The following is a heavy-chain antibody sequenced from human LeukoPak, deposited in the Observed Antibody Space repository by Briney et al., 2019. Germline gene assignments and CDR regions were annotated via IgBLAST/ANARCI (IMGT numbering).Heavy chain of an antibody. CDR2: IYYSGST. V-gene: IGHV4-59*01. Sequence: PSETLSLTCTVSGGSISSYYWSWIRQPPGKGLEWIGYIYYSGSTNYSPSLTSRVTISIDWSKNQFSLKLSPVTAADTAVYYCARGTAMVTFNYWGQGTLVTVSS. D-gene: IGHD5-18*01. J-gene: IGHJ4*02. CDR1: GGSISSYY. CDR3: ARGTAMVTFNY.